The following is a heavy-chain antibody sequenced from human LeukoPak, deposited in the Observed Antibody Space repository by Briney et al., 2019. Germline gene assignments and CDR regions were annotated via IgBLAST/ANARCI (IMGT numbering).Heavy chain of an antibody. CDR1: GGTFSSYA. V-gene: IGHV1-69*04. Sequence: SVKLSCKASGGTFSSYAISWVRQAPGQGLEWMGRIIPILGIANYAQKFQGSATTTADKSTSTAYMELSSLRSEDTAVYYCARDGGIAARPSDYWGQGTLVTVSS. CDR2: IIPILGIA. J-gene: IGHJ4*02. CDR3: ARDGGIAARPSDY. D-gene: IGHD6-6*01.